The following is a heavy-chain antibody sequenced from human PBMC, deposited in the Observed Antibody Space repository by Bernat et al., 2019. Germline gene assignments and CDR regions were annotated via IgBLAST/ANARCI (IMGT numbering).Heavy chain of an antibody. CDR1: GYTFTSYG. J-gene: IGHJ3*02. V-gene: IGHV1-18*01. D-gene: IGHD3-22*01. CDR2: ISAYNGNT. Sequence: QVQLVQSGAEVKKPGASVKVSCKASGYTFTSYGISWVRQAPGQGLEWMGWISAYNGNTNYAQKLQGRATMTTDTSTSTAYMELRSLRSDDTAVYYCARDCLAVGRGHYDTCIAFDIWGQGTMVTVSS. CDR3: ARDCLAVGRGHYDTCIAFDI.